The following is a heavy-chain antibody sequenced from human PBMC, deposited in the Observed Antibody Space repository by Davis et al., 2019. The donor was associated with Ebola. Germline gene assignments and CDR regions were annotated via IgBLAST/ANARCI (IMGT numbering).Heavy chain of an antibody. J-gene: IGHJ6*03. V-gene: IGHV3-21*04. CDR3: ARDTGGDYYYYYMDV. D-gene: IGHD1-14*01. CDR1: GFTFSTYS. CDR2: ISGARGYI. Sequence: GESLKISCAASGFTFSTYSMNWVRQAPGKGLEWVSSISGARGYIYYADSVKGRFTLSRDNAKNSLYLQMNSLRAEDTAVYYCARDTGGDYYYYYMDVWGKGTTVTVSS.